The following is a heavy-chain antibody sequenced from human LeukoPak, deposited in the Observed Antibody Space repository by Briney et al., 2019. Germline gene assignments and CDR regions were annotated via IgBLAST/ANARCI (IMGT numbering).Heavy chain of an antibody. D-gene: IGHD1-26*01. Sequence: ASVKVSCKASGYTFTSYGISWVRQAPGQGLEWMGWISAYNGNTNYAQKLQGRVTMTTDTPTSTAYMVLRSLRSDDTAVYYCARDRWELPFDYWGQGTLVTVSS. CDR2: ISAYNGNT. CDR1: GYTFTSYG. V-gene: IGHV1-18*01. CDR3: ARDRWELPFDY. J-gene: IGHJ4*02.